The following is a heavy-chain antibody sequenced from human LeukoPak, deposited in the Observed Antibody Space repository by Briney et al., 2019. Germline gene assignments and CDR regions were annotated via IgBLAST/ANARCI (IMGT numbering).Heavy chain of an antibody. J-gene: IGHJ3*02. CDR2: IRRDGSVL. V-gene: IGHV3-7*01. D-gene: IGHD2-21*01. Sequence: RGSLGLSCVASGFIFSKYWMTWVRQAPGKGLEWVANIRRDGSVLHDLNSVKGRFTISRDNAKNSLYLQMDSLRAEDTAVYYCARDFNPSCGDNCYIDAFDIWGQGTMVTVSS. CDR1: GFIFSKYW. CDR3: ARDFNPSCGDNCYIDAFDI.